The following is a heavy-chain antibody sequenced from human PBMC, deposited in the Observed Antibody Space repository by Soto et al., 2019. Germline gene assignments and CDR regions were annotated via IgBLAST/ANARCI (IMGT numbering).Heavy chain of an antibody. CDR2: ISGSGRST. J-gene: IGHJ3*02. CDR3: AKDLGTYYDSSGTYDALDI. D-gene: IGHD3-22*01. CDR1: GFTFSSYA. Sequence: EVQLMESGGGLVQPGGSLRLSCAGSGFTFSSYAMSWVRQAPGKGLEWVSVISGSGRSTDYADSVKGRFSISRDNSKNTLYLKMNSLRAEDTALYYCAKDLGTYYDSSGTYDALDIWGQGTVVTVSS. V-gene: IGHV3-23*01.